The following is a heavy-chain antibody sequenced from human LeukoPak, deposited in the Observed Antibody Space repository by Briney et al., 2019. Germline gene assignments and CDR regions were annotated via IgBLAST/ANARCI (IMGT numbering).Heavy chain of an antibody. CDR3: ARDRSYGPDH. Sequence: SETLSLTCTVSGDPISGFYWSWVRQPAGKGLEWIGRINTSGSTNYKPSLKSRVTMSVDTSKNQFSLKLSPVTAADTAVYYCARDRSYGPDHWGQGTLVTVSS. V-gene: IGHV4-4*07. CDR1: GDPISGFY. D-gene: IGHD5-18*01. CDR2: INTSGST. J-gene: IGHJ4*02.